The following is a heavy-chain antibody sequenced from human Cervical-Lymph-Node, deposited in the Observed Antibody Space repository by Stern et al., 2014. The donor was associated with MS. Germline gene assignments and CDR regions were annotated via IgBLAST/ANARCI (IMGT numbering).Heavy chain of an antibody. CDR3: ARPWGFGELRDAFDI. D-gene: IGHD3-10*01. CDR1: GYSFTSYW. Sequence: EVQLVESGAEVKKPGESLKISCKGSGYSFTSYWIGWVRQMPGKGLEWMGTINPGDSDTRYSPSFQGQVTISADKSTSTAYLQWSSLKAWDTAMYYCARPWGFGELRDAFDIWGQGTMVTVSS. J-gene: IGHJ3*02. CDR2: INPGDSDT. V-gene: IGHV5-51*01.